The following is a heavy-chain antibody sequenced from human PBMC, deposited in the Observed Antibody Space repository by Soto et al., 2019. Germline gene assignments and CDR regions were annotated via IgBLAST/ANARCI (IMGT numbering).Heavy chain of an antibody. CDR2: INPNSGGT. CDR3: ARGMGSSWYLSVGYYYYYGMDV. D-gene: IGHD6-13*01. CDR1: GYTVTGDY. J-gene: IGHJ6*02. V-gene: IGHV1-2*04. Sequence: GGSVNVSCKASGYTVTGDYMHWVRQAPLQGLEWMEWINPNSGGTNYAQKFQGWVTMTRDTSISTAYMELSRLRSDDTAVYYCARGMGSSWYLSVGYYYYYGMDVWGQGTTVTVSS.